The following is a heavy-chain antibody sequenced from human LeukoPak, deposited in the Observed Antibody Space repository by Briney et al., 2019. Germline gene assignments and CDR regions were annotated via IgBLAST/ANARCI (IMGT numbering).Heavy chain of an antibody. Sequence: GESLKISCQASGYSFSYSWIGWVRQMPGKGLEWMVIIYPDNSDTRYSPSFQGQVTISADKSISTAYLQWSSLKASDTAMYYCARQGGAYNYGSEDYWGQGTLVTVSS. J-gene: IGHJ4*02. CDR3: ARQGGAYNYGSEDY. V-gene: IGHV5-51*01. CDR1: GYSFSYSW. CDR2: IYPDNSDT. D-gene: IGHD5-18*01.